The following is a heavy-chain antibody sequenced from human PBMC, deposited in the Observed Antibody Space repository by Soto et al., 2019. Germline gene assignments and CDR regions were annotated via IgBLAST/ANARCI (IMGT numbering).Heavy chain of an antibody. Sequence: QVQLVESGGGVVQPGTSLRLSCATSGFTFSRYAMHWVRQAPGKGLEWVAILWSDGSNVHYGDSVKGRFTISRDNSKNTLYLQMNDLRVEDTAVYSCARDVTEYGDSGGFDQWGQGTLVTVAS. CDR3: ARDVTEYGDSGGFDQ. CDR1: GFTFSRYA. D-gene: IGHD4-17*01. J-gene: IGHJ4*02. CDR2: LWSDGSNV. V-gene: IGHV3-33*01.